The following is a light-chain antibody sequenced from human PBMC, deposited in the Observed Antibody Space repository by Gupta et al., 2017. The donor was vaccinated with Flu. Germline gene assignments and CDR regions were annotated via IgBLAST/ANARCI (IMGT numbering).Light chain of an antibody. V-gene: IGKV1-9*01. Sequence: GGRVTITCRASQGISTYLAWYQQKPGKAPKLLIYVASILQSGVPSRFSGSGSGTEFTLTISGLQAEDFATYYCQQVNSYPWTFGQGSKVEIK. CDR2: VAS. J-gene: IGKJ1*01. CDR3: QQVNSYPWT. CDR1: QGISTY.